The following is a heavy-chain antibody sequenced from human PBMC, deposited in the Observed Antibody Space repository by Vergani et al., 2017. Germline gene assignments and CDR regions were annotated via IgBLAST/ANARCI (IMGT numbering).Heavy chain of an antibody. V-gene: IGHV3-15*01. D-gene: IGHD3-10*01. CDR1: GFTFSNAW. J-gene: IGHJ5*02. CDR2: IKSKTDGGTT. Sequence: VQLVESGGGLVKPGGSLRLSCAASGFTFSNAWMSWVRQAPGKGLEWVGRIKSKTDGGTTDYAAPVKGRFTISRDDSKNTLYLQMNSLKTEDTAVYYCTTDVRYGRRPGSWFDPWGQGTLVTVSS. CDR3: TTDVRYGRRPGSWFDP.